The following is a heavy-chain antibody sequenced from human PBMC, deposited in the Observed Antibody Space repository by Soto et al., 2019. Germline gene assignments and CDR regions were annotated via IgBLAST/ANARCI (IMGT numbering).Heavy chain of an antibody. J-gene: IGHJ4*02. V-gene: IGHV3-72*01. CDR1: GFTLSDRY. D-gene: IGHD4-17*01. CDR2: PRNKASSYTT. CDR3: ARELMTTVTYFDY. Sequence: EGSLRLSCAVSGFTLSDRYLDWVRQAPGKGLEWVGRPRNKASSYTTEYAASVRGRFTISRDDSKNSLYLQMNSLKTEDTAVYYCARELMTTVTYFDYWGQGTLVTVSS.